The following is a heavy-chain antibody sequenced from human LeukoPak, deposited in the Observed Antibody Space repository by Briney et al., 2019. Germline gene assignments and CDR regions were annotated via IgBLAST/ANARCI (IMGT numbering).Heavy chain of an antibody. D-gene: IGHD3-3*01. Sequence: KASETLSLTCTVSGGSISSSSYYWGWIRQPPGKGLEWIGSIYYSGSTYYNPSLKSRVTISVDTSKNQFSLKLSSVTAADTAVYYCARAAGDDFWSGYWAAPGYDYWGQGTLVTVSS. J-gene: IGHJ4*02. CDR1: GGSISSSSYY. V-gene: IGHV4-39*07. CDR2: IYYSGST. CDR3: ARAAGDDFWSGYWAAPGYDY.